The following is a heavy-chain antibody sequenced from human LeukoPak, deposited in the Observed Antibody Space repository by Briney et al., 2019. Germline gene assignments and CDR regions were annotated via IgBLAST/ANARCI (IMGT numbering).Heavy chain of an antibody. CDR3: ARDEGIAAAAY. CDR2: ISSSSSTI. Sequence: GGSLRLSCAASGFTFSSYSMNWVRQAPGKGLEWVSYISSSSSTIYYADSVKGRFTISRDNAKNSLYLQMNSLRAEDTAVYYCARDEGIAAAAYWGQGTLVTVSS. V-gene: IGHV3-48*04. D-gene: IGHD6-13*01. CDR1: GFTFSSYS. J-gene: IGHJ4*02.